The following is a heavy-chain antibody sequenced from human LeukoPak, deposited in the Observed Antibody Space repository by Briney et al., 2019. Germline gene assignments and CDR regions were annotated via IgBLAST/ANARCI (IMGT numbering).Heavy chain of an antibody. Sequence: PSETLSLTCTVSGGSISSSSYYWSWIRQPPGKGLGWIGEINHSGSTNYNPSLKSRVTISVDTSKNQFSLKLSSVTAADTAVYYCARGPPFREVTLRAFDIWGQGTMVTVSS. CDR3: ARGPPFREVTLRAFDI. CDR2: INHSGST. CDR1: GGSISSSSYY. D-gene: IGHD2-15*01. V-gene: IGHV4-39*07. J-gene: IGHJ3*02.